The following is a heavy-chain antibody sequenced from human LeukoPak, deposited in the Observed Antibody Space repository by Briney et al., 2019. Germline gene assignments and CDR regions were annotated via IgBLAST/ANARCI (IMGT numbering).Heavy chain of an antibody. CDR1: GGSISSGDYY. J-gene: IGHJ5*02. CDR2: IYYSGST. V-gene: IGHV4-30-4*01. CDR3: ARDIRRGSGSDP. D-gene: IGHD3-10*01. Sequence: SETLSLTCTVSGGSISSGDYYWSWIRQPPGKGLEWIGYIYYSGSTYYNPSSKSRVTISVDTSKNQFSLKLSSVTAADTAVYYCARDIRRGSGSDPWGQGTLVTVSS.